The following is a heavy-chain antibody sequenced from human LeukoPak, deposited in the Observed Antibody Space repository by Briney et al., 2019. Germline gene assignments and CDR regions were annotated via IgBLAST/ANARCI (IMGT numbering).Heavy chain of an antibody. D-gene: IGHD1-26*01. CDR1: GFTFNSYG. CDR2: ISYDGSNK. V-gene: IGHV3-30*18. Sequence: GGSLRLSCAASGFTFNSYGMHWVRQAPGKGLEWVAVISYDGSNKYYADSVKGRFTISRDNSKNTLYLQMNSLRAEDTAVYYCAKNRESYWVPELDYWGQGTLVTVSS. J-gene: IGHJ4*02. CDR3: AKNRESYWVPELDY.